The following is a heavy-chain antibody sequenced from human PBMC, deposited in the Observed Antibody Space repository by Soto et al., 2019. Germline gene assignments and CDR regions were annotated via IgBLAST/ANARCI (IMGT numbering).Heavy chain of an antibody. CDR1: GGTFRSYA. Sequence: SVKVSCKASGGTFRSYAISWVRQAPGQGLEWMGGIIPIFGTAHYAQKFQGRVTITADESTSTAYMELSSLRSEDTAVYYCARVGRFLEWLSRNYYYGMDVWGQGTTVTVAS. V-gene: IGHV1-69*13. J-gene: IGHJ6*02. CDR2: IIPIFGTA. D-gene: IGHD3-3*01. CDR3: ARVGRFLEWLSRNYYYGMDV.